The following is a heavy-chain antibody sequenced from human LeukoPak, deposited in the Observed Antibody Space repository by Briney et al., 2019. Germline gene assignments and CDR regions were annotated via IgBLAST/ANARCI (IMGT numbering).Heavy chain of an antibody. J-gene: IGHJ6*02. V-gene: IGHV3-23*01. Sequence: SGGSLRLSCAASGFTFSSYAMSWVRQAPGKGLEWVSAISGSGGSTYYADSVKGRFTISRDNSKNTLYLQMNSLRAEDTAVYYFAKAPPKYDFWSGYPGEYYYYGMDVWGQGTTVTVSS. CDR3: AKAPPKYDFWSGYPGEYYYYGMDV. CDR1: GFTFSSYA. D-gene: IGHD3-3*01. CDR2: ISGSGGST.